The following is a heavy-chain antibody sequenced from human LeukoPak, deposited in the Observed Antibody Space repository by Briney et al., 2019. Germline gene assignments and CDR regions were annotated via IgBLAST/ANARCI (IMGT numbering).Heavy chain of an antibody. Sequence: GGSLRLSCAASGFTFDDYAMHWVRQAPGKGLEWVSGISWNSGSIGYADSVKGRFTISRDNAKNSLYLQMNSLRAEDTALYYCAKDPDALDIWGQGTMVTVSS. V-gene: IGHV3-9*01. CDR1: GFTFDDYA. CDR3: AKDPDALDI. J-gene: IGHJ3*02. CDR2: ISWNSGSI.